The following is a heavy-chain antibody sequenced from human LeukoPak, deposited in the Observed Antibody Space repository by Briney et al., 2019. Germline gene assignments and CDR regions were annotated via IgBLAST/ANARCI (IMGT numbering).Heavy chain of an antibody. V-gene: IGHV1-8*03. CDR3: AREAITIFGVVRTQTTYGPHRFDP. CDR1: GYTFTNYD. Sequence: ASVKVSCKASGYTFTNYDINWVRQATGQGLEWMGWMNPNSGNTGYAQKFQGRVTFTRNTYITTAYMELSSLRSEDTAVYYCAREAITIFGVVRTQTTYGPHRFDPWGQGTLVTVSS. D-gene: IGHD3-3*01. CDR2: MNPNSGNT. J-gene: IGHJ5*02.